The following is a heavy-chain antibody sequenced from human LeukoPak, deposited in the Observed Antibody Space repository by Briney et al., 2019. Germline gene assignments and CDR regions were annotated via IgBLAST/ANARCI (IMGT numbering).Heavy chain of an antibody. Sequence: GGSLRLSCSTSEFTFSSYAMQWVRPAPGKGLEWVSGISASGGNTYYADSVKGLFTISRDNSKNTLYLQMNSLRAEDTAIYYCAKYVSAKGPPYGLDVWGQGTTVTVSS. J-gene: IGHJ6*02. CDR2: ISASGGNT. CDR1: EFTFSSYA. CDR3: AKYVSAKGPPYGLDV. D-gene: IGHD2/OR15-2a*01. V-gene: IGHV3-23*01.